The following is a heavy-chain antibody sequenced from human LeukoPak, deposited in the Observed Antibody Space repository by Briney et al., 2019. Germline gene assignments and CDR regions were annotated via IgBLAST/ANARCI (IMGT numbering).Heavy chain of an antibody. CDR1: GFTFSTFA. CDR2: IRQDGSEI. V-gene: IGHV3-7*01. Sequence: AWGSLRLSCAASGFTFSTFAMVWVRQAPGKVLEWVANIRQDGSEIYYVDSVKGRFTISRDNAKNSLYLQMNSLRAEDTAVYYCARDPDSGWYGGQGTLVTVSS. D-gene: IGHD6-19*01. J-gene: IGHJ4*02. CDR3: ARDPDSGWY.